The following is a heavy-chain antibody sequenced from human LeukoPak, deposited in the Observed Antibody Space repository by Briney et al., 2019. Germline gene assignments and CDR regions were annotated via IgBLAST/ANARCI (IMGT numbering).Heavy chain of an antibody. D-gene: IGHD1-26*01. CDR1: GFSFKDYG. J-gene: IGHJ6*02. CDR2: INWNGGGT. Sequence: HTGGSLRLSCAATGFSFKDYGMHWVRQPPGKGLEWVSAINWNGGGTDYADSVKGRFTISRDNAKNSLYLQSSSLRPEDTALYYCAKHLTATNTYIFFGLDVWGQGTSVTVSS. CDR3: AKHLTATNTYIFFGLDV. V-gene: IGHV3-9*01.